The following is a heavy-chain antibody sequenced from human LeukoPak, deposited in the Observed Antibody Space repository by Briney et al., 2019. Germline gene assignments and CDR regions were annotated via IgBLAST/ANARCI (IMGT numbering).Heavy chain of an antibody. D-gene: IGHD3-22*01. J-gene: IGHJ1*01. V-gene: IGHV1-46*01. CDR2: INPSGGST. CDR3: ARDLMRYYDSSGYSGIQH. CDR1: GYSFTSYY. Sequence: ASVKVSCKTSGYSFTSYYIHWARQAPGQGLEWMGVINPSGGSTSYTQKFQGRVTMTRDTSTSTVYMELSSLTSEDTAMYYCARDLMRYYDSSGYSGIQHWGQGTLVTVSS.